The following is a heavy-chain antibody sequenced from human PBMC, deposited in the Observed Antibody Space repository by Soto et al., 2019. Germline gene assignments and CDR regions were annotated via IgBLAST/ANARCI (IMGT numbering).Heavy chain of an antibody. CDR1: GYPFTNNY. J-gene: IGHJ4*02. Sequence: QVQLVQSGAEVKKPGASVTISCKAFGYPFTNNYVHWLRQAPGQGLEWLGRINPSGGDTIYSQKFQGRVSMTRDTSTSTVYMDLSSLRSDDTAVYYCARAKDLPGVWWTYRPPSYFDSWGQGVLITASS. CDR2: INPSGGDT. CDR3: ARAKDLPGVWWTYRPPSYFDS. D-gene: IGHD2-21*01. V-gene: IGHV1-46*01.